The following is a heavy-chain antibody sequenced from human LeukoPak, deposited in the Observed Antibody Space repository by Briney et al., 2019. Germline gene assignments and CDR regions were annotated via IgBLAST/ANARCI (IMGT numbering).Heavy chain of an antibody. J-gene: IGHJ4*02. CDR2: IRGSSYGATT. D-gene: IGHD3-10*01. CDR3: TRIYGSGTFLPDY. V-gene: IGHV3-49*03. CDR1: GFSFGDYG. Sequence: GGTLRLSCTASGFSFGDYGLSWFRQSPGKGLEWVGFIRGSSYGATTHYAASVEGRFTISRDDSQNTAYLQMNSLEREDTALYYCTRIYGSGTFLPDYWGQGTLVTVSS.